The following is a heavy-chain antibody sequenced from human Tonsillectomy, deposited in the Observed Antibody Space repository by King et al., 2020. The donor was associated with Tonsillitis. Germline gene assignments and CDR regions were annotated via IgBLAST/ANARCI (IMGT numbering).Heavy chain of an antibody. CDR2: IYYSGST. J-gene: IGHJ6*02. Sequence: QLQESGPGLVKPSETLSLTCTVSGGSISSSSYYWGWIRQPPGKGLEWIGSIYYSGSTYYNPSLKSRVTISVDKSKNQFSLKLSSVTAADTAVYYCASFYYYYGMDVWGQGTTVTVSS. CDR3: ASFYYYYGMDV. V-gene: IGHV4-39*07. CDR1: GGSISSSSYY.